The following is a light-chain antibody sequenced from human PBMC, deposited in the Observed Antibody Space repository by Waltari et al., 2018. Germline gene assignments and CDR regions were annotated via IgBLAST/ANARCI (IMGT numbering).Light chain of an antibody. CDR2: ANC. Sequence: QSVLTQPPSTSGTPGQTVTISCSGSTSNIGTNTVTWYQLLPGTAPKTVIFANCHRPSVVTDRFSASKSGTSASLVISGLQSEDAADYFCATWDDSLSGRVFGGGTKVTVL. CDR3: ATWDDSLSGRV. J-gene: IGLJ3*02. V-gene: IGLV1-44*01. CDR1: TSNIGTNT.